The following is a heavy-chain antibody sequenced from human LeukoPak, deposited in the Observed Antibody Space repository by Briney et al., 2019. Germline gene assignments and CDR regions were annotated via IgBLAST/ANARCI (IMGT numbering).Heavy chain of an antibody. Sequence: PSETLSLTCTVSGGSISSVGYYWSWIRQHPGKGLEWIGYIYYSGSTYYNPSLKSRVTISVDTSKNQFSLKLSSVTAADTAVDYCARVSIYSSSGYYYGMDVWGQGTTVTVSS. J-gene: IGHJ6*02. CDR1: GGSISSVGYY. D-gene: IGHD6-6*01. V-gene: IGHV4-31*03. CDR3: ARVSIYSSSGYYYGMDV. CDR2: IYYSGST.